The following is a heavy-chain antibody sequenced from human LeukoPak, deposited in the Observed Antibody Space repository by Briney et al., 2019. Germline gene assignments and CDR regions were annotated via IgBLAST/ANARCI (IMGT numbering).Heavy chain of an antibody. V-gene: IGHV4-38-2*02. J-gene: IGHJ4*02. D-gene: IGHD7-27*01. Sequence: SETLSLTCTVSGYSISNGYYWGWIRQPPGKGLEWIGNIYHSGSTYYNPSLKSRVTILVDTSKNQFSLKLSSVTAADTAVYYCARELLSGDPSIGNWGQGTLVTVSS. CDR1: GYSISNGYY. CDR2: IYHSGST. CDR3: ARELLSGDPSIGN.